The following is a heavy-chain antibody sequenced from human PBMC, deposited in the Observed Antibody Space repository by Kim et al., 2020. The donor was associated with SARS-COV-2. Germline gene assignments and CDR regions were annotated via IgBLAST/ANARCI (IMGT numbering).Heavy chain of an antibody. J-gene: IGHJ3*02. CDR1: GGSISSYY. Sequence: SETLSLTCTVSGGSISSYYWSWIRQPPGKGLEWIGYIYYSGSTNYNPSLKSRVTISVDTSKNQFSLKLSSVTAADTAVYYCATSLGGFIFSAFTFAFDIWGQGTMVTVSS. CDR3: ATSLGGFIFSAFTFAFDI. V-gene: IGHV4-59*13. D-gene: IGHD3-16*01. CDR2: IYYSGST.